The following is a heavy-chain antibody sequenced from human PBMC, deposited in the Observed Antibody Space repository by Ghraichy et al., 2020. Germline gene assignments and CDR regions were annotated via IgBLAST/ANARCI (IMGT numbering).Heavy chain of an antibody. D-gene: IGHD5-18*01. CDR2: VHGSGST. CDR1: GGSISNYY. V-gene: IGHV4-59*01. J-gene: IGHJ4*02. CDR3: ASGTVWLQTY. Sequence: VSGGSISNYYCNWFRQPPGKGLEWIGYVHGSGSTKYHPSLESRVTVSSDTAKNEFSLSLTSMTPADTAVYYCASGTVWLQTYWGQGTLVTVSS.